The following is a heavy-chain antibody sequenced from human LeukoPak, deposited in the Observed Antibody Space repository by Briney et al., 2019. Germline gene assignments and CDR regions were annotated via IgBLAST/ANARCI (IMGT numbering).Heavy chain of an antibody. CDR2: IHTDGSRT. V-gene: IGHV3-74*01. J-gene: IGHJ3*02. CDR3: AREVDAFDI. Sequence: GGSLRLSCVAHGFTFTDSWMHWLRQAPGKGLVWVSQIHTDGSRTNYADSVRGRFSISIDSAKNTLYLQMSSLRVEDTAVYYCAREVDAFDIWGQGTMVTVSS. CDR1: GFTFTDSW.